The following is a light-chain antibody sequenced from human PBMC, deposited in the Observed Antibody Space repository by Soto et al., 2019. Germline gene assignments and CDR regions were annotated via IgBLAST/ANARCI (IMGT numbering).Light chain of an antibody. Sequence: DIVMTQSPDSLAVSLGARATINCKSSQSVLYSSNNKNYLAWYQQKPGQPPKLLIYCASTRESGVPDRFSGSGSGTDFTLAISSLQAEDVAVYYCQQYYSTPPYTFGQGTKLEIK. CDR2: CAS. J-gene: IGKJ2*01. CDR3: QQYYSTPPYT. V-gene: IGKV4-1*01. CDR1: QSVLYSSNNKNY.